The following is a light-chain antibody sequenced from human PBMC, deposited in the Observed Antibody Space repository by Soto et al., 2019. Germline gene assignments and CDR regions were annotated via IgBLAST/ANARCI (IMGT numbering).Light chain of an antibody. Sequence: DIQMTQSPSTLSGSVGDRVTITCRASQTISSWLAWYQQKPGKAPKLLIYKASTLKSGVPSRFSGRGSGTEFTLTIRRLQPDDFAPYYCPHYNRYPEPFGQGTKVDI. V-gene: IGKV1-5*03. CDR3: PHYNRYPEP. J-gene: IGKJ1*01. CDR1: QTISSW. CDR2: KAS.